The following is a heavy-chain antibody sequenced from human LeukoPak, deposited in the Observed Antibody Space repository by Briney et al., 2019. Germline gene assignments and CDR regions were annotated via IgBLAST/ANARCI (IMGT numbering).Heavy chain of an antibody. Sequence: GGSLRLSCAASGFTFSSYAMHWVRQAPGKGLEWVAVISYDGSHKYYADSVKGRFTISRDNSKNTLYLQMNSLRAEDTAVYYCAREIRTSWFLDSCGQGTLVTVSS. D-gene: IGHD6-13*01. CDR3: AREIRTSWFLDS. V-gene: IGHV3-30-3*01. CDR1: GFTFSSYA. CDR2: ISYDGSHK. J-gene: IGHJ5*01.